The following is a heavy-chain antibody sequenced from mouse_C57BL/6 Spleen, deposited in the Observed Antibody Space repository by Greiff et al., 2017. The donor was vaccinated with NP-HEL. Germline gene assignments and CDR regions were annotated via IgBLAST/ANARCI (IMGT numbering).Heavy chain of an antibody. D-gene: IGHD1-1*01. CDR2: IWTGGGT. J-gene: IGHJ4*01. CDR1: GFSLTSYA. Sequence: VMLVESGPGLVAPSQSLSITCTVSGFSLTSYAISWVRQPPGKGLEWLGVIWTGGGTNYNSALKSRLSISKDNSKSQVFLKMNSLQTDDTARYYCARNQVVAKENAMDYWGQGTSVTVSS. V-gene: IGHV2-9-1*01. CDR3: ARNQVVAKENAMDY.